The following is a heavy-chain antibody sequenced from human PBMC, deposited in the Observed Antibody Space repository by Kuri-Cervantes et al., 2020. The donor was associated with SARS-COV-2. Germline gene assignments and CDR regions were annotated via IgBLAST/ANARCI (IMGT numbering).Heavy chain of an antibody. Sequence: GGSLRLPCAASGFTFSSYAMHWVRQAPGKGLEWVAVISYDGSNKYYADSVKGRFTISRDNSKNTLYLQMNSLRAEDTAVYYCAREGYYYGSGNDYWGQGTLVTVSS. V-gene: IGHV3-30*04. D-gene: IGHD3-10*01. J-gene: IGHJ4*02. CDR2: ISYDGSNK. CDR3: AREGYYYGSGNDY. CDR1: GFTFSSYA.